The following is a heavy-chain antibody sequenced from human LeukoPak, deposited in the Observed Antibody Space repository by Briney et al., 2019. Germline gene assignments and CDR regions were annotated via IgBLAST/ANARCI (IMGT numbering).Heavy chain of an antibody. D-gene: IGHD2-21*02. CDR3: ARVCGGDCYSAIDY. Sequence: PSETLSLTCTVSGGSISSSSYYWGWIRQPPGKGLEWIGSIYYSGSTYYNPSLKSRVTISVDTSKNQFSLKLSSVTAADTAVYYCARVCGGDCYSAIDYWGQGTLVTVSS. V-gene: IGHV4-39*07. CDR2: IYYSGST. J-gene: IGHJ4*02. CDR1: GGSISSSSYY.